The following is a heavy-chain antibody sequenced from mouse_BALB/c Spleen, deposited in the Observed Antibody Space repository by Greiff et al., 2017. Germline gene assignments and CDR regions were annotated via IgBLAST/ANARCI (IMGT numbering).Heavy chain of an antibody. CDR1: GFTFSSYT. J-gene: IGHJ3*01. D-gene: IGHD1-1*01. CDR3: TRERYYGSSPFAY. V-gene: IGHV5-6-4*01. CDR2: ISSGGSYT. Sequence: EVQGVESGGGLVKPGGSLKLSCAASGFTFSSYTMSWVRQTPEKRLEWVATISSGGSYTYYPDSVKGRFTISRDNAKNTLYLQMSSLKSEDTAMYYCTRERYYGSSPFAYWGQGTLVTVSA.